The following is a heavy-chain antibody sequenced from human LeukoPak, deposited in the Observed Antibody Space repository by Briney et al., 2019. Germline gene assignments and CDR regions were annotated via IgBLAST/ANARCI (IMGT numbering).Heavy chain of an antibody. J-gene: IGHJ4*02. CDR1: GYSISSGYY. CDR3: ARDKDDYVWGTYRW. V-gene: IGHV4-38-2*01. D-gene: IGHD3-16*02. CDR2: IYHTSST. Sequence: PSETLSLTCAVSGYSISSGYYWGWVRQAPGKGLEWIGSIYHTSSTDYNPSLKSRPTISVDMSKNQFSLNLRSVTAADTAVYYCARDKDDYVWGTYRWWGQGMLVTVSS.